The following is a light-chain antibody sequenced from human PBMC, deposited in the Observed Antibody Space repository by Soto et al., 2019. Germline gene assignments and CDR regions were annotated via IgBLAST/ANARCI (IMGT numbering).Light chain of an antibody. CDR1: QSISNY. CDR2: AAS. V-gene: IGKV1-39*01. CDR3: QQTYSTPRT. Sequence: DIQMTQSPSSLSASIGDRVTITCRASQSISNYLNWYQQKPGKAPKLLIYAASSLQSGVPSRFSGSGSGTDFTLTISSLQLEDFATYYCQQTYSTPRTFGQGTRVEI. J-gene: IGKJ1*01.